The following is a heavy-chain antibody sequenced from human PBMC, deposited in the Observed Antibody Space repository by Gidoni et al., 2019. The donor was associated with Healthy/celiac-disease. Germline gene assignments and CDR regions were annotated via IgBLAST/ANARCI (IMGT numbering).Heavy chain of an antibody. Sequence: GSTYYADSVKGRFTISRDNSKNTLYLQMSSLRAEDTAVYYCVKRGYSYGLKTGYFDYWGQGTLVTVSS. D-gene: IGHD5-18*01. CDR3: VKRGYSYGLKTGYFDY. J-gene: IGHJ4*02. V-gene: IGHV3-64D*06. CDR2: GST.